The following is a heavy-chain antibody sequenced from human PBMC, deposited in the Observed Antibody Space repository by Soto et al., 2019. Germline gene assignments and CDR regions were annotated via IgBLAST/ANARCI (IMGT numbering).Heavy chain of an antibody. CDR1: GYSISSSNW. Sequence: QVQLQESGPGLVKPSDTLSLTCAVSGYSISSSNWWGWIRQPPGKGLEWIGYIYYSGTTFYNPSLKSRVTMSVDTNTNQFALKLTSVTAGDTAVYYCAGMDIQGPFDYWGQGTLVTVSS. J-gene: IGHJ4*02. CDR3: AGMDIQGPFDY. D-gene: IGHD5-12*01. V-gene: IGHV4-28*01. CDR2: IYYSGTT.